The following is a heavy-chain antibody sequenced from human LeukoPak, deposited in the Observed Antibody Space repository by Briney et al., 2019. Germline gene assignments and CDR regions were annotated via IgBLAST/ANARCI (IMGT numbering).Heavy chain of an antibody. Sequence: SETLSLTCTVSGGSISSYYWSWIRQPPGKGLEWIGYIYYSGSTNYNPSLKSRVTISVDTSENQFSLKLSSVTAADTAVYYCARGVVIEYYDSSGYYYYFDYWGQGTLVTVSS. CDR2: IYYSGST. V-gene: IGHV4-59*01. CDR1: GGSISSYY. D-gene: IGHD3-22*01. CDR3: ARGVVIEYYDSSGYYYYFDY. J-gene: IGHJ4*02.